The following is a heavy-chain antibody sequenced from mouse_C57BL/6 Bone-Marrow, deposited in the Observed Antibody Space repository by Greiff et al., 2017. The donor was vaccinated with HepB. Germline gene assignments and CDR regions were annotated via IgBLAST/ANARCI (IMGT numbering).Heavy chain of an antibody. CDR3: TTGDYYGSRGFAY. V-gene: IGHV14-4*01. D-gene: IGHD1-1*01. J-gene: IGHJ3*01. CDR2: IDPENGDT. Sequence: VHVKQSGAELVRPGASVKLSCTASGFNIKDDYMHWVKQRPEQGLEWIGWIDPENGDTEYASKFQGKATITADTSSNTAYLQLSSLTSEDTAVYYCTTGDYYGSRGFAYWGQGTLVTVSA. CDR1: GFNIKDDY.